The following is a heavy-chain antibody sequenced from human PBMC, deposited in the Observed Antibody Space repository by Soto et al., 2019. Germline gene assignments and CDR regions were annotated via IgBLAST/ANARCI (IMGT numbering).Heavy chain of an antibody. CDR1: GFAFSPAW. D-gene: IGHD3-10*01. J-gene: IGHJ4*02. V-gene: IGHV3-15*01. CDR2: IKSKTSGETR. Sequence: GGSLRLSCAASGFAFSPAWMTWVRQAPGKGLEWVALIKSKTSGETRAYAAPVKGRFTTSRDDSENTVFLQMDSLKTEDTAVYYCVIDDAARGFGELDYWGRGTLVTVSS. CDR3: VIDDAARGFGELDY.